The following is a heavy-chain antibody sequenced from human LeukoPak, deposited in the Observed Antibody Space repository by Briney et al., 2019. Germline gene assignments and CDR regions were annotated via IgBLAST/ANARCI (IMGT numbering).Heavy chain of an antibody. J-gene: IGHJ6*03. D-gene: IGHD3-10*01. CDR1: GDSISFYY. V-gene: IGHV4-4*07. CDR2: IYTSGST. Sequence: PSETLSLTCTVSGDSISFYYWSWIRQPAGKGLEWIGRIYTSGSTNYNPSLKSRVTISVDTSKNQFSLKLSSVTAADTAVYYCARVTYYYGSGTREPGYYYYYMDVWGKGTTVTVSS. CDR3: ARVTYYYGSGTREPGYYYYYMDV.